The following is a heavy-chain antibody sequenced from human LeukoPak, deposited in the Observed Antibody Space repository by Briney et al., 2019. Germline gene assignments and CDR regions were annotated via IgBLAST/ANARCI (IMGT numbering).Heavy chain of an antibody. J-gene: IGHJ5*02. CDR2: INHSGST. CDR1: GGSFSGYY. Sequence: PSETLSLTCAVYGGSFSGYYWSWIRQPPGKGLEWIGEINHSGSTNYNPSLKSRVTISVDTSKNQFSLKLSSVTAADTAVYYCARDYCSGGACHQILTWGQGTLVTVSS. CDR3: ARDYCSGGACHQILT. D-gene: IGHD2-15*01. V-gene: IGHV4-34*01.